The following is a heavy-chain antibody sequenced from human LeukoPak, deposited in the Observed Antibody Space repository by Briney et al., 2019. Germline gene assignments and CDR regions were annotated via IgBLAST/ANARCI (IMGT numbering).Heavy chain of an antibody. Sequence: GGSLRLSCAASGFTFSSFAMSWVRQAPGKGLEWVSSISGGGGSTYHADSVKGRFTISRDNSKNTLYLQMNSLRADDTAVYYCAKVASADAQARLNYWGQGTLVTVSS. J-gene: IGHJ4*02. D-gene: IGHD6-19*01. CDR1: GFTFSSFA. CDR2: ISGGGGST. V-gene: IGHV3-23*01. CDR3: AKVASADAQARLNY.